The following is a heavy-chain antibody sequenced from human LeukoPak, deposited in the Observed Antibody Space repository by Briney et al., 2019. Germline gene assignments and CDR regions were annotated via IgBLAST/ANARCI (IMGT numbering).Heavy chain of an antibody. D-gene: IGHD4-17*01. V-gene: IGHV3-23*01. J-gene: IGHJ6*02. CDR2: MTGSALPSRT. Sequence: GGSLRLSCVGSGLTLSIYGMSWVRQAPGKGLEWVSGMTGSALPSRTHYADSVKGRFTISRDNSKNTLYLQMDSLRADDTAIYYCAKSLSGGRTTVTIYGMDVWGQGTTVTVSS. CDR1: GLTLSIYG. CDR3: AKSLSGGRTTVTIYGMDV.